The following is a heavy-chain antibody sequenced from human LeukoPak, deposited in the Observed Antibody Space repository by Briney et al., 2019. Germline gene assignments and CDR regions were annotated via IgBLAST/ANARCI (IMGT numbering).Heavy chain of an antibody. D-gene: IGHD5-24*01. Sequence: GGSLRLSCAASGFSFSNYSMNWVRQAPGKGLEWVSSIGRSTSYIYYADSVKGRFTISRDNAKNSVYLQMNSLRAEDTAVYYCARDQGWLQLPVYFDYWGQGTLVTVSS. J-gene: IGHJ4*02. CDR2: IGRSTSYI. CDR1: GFSFSNYS. CDR3: ARDQGWLQLPVYFDY. V-gene: IGHV3-21*01.